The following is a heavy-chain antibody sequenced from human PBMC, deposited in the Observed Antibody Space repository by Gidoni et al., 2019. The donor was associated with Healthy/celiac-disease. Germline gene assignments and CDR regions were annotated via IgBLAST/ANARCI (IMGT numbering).Heavy chain of an antibody. Sequence: QLQLQESGPGLGKPSETLSLTCTGAGGSISSSSYYWGWSRQPPGKGLAWIGSIYYSGSTYYNPSLKSRVTISVDTSKNQFSLKLSSVTAADTAVYYCARPGGAFDYWGQGTLVTVSS. V-gene: IGHV4-39*01. CDR3: ARPGGAFDY. CDR1: GGSISSSSYY. D-gene: IGHD3-10*01. J-gene: IGHJ4*02. CDR2: IYYSGST.